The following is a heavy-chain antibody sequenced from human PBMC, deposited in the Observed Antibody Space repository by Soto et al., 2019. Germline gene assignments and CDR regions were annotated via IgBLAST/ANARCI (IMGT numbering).Heavy chain of an antibody. CDR1: GFTFSSYG. CDR3: ARDQTSYSSGWYGNYYYGMDV. V-gene: IGHV3-33*01. CDR2: IWYDGSNK. D-gene: IGHD6-19*01. J-gene: IGHJ6*02. Sequence: GGSLRLSCAASGFTFSSYGMHWVRQAPGKGLEWVAVIWYDGSNKYYADSVKGRFTISRDNSKNTLYLQMNSLRAEDTAVYYCARDQTSYSSGWYGNYYYGMDVWGQGTTVTVSS.